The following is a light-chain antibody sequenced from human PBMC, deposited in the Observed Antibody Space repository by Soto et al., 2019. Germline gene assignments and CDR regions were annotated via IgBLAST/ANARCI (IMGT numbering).Light chain of an antibody. CDR2: EVS. CDR3: SSYTSSSTEV. V-gene: IGLV2-14*01. Sequence: QSALTQPASVSGSPGQSITICCTGTSSDVGDYNYVSWYQHHPGKAPKLIIYEVSNRPSGVSDRFSGSKSGNTASLTISGLQAADEADYYCSSYTSSSTEVFGTGTKLTVL. CDR1: SSDVGDYNY. J-gene: IGLJ1*01.